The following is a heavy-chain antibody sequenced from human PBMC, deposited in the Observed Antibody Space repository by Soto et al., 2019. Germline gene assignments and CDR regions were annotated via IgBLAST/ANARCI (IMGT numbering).Heavy chain of an antibody. J-gene: IGHJ4*02. CDR1: GDSVSGNSAA. D-gene: IGHD6-19*01. Sequence: PSQTLSLTCAISGDSVSGNSAAWNWIRQSPSRGLEWLGRTYYRSKWYNDYSVSVKSRITVTPDTSKNQFSLHLKSVTPEDTAVYYCAREFPYHESSDSSFDYWGPGALVTVFS. CDR2: TYYRSKWYN. CDR3: AREFPYHESSDSSFDY. V-gene: IGHV6-1*01.